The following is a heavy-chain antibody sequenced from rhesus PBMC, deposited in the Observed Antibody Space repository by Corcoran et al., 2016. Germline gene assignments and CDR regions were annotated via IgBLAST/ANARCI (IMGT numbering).Heavy chain of an antibody. CDR1: GFTFSDYY. D-gene: IGHD6-25*01. CDR2: IRNKANCRKA. J-gene: IGHJ4*01. CDR3: ARGSGSFDY. V-gene: IGHV3-116*02. Sequence: EVRLVESGGGLVQPGGSLRLSCAASGFTFSDYYMIWVPQAPGKGPEGVGFIRNKANCRKAEYAASVKGRFTISRDDSKSSASLQMNSLKTEDTAAYYCARGSGSFDYWGQGVLVTVSS.